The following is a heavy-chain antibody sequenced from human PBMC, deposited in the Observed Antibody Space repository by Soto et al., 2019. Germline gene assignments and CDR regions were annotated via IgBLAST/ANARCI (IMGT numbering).Heavy chain of an antibody. CDR2: ISGSGGSI. CDR3: VKGYWKGDV. D-gene: IGHD1-1*01. V-gene: IGHV3-23*01. CDR1: GFTFSTYA. J-gene: IGHJ6*02. Sequence: LRLSCAASGFTFSTYAMNWVRQAPGNGLEWVSAISGSGGSIHYADSVKGRFTISRDNSKNTLYLQMNSLRDEDTAVYHCVKGYWKGDVWGQGTTVTVSS.